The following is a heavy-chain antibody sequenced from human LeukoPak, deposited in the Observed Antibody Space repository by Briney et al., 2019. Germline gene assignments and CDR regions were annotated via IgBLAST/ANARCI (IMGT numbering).Heavy chain of an antibody. V-gene: IGHV1-2*02. J-gene: IGHJ4*02. CDR3: VSWAGGNSDVASLDY. CDR1: GYSSTDYY. D-gene: IGHD2-21*01. Sequence: ASVKVSCKASGYSSTDYYINWVRQAPGQGFEWMGWMTHKSGTTKIAPKWEGSVMLTEETSIPTDYMVLSNLASDDTAVYYCVSWAGGNSDVASLDYWGQGALVTASS. CDR2: MTHKSGTT.